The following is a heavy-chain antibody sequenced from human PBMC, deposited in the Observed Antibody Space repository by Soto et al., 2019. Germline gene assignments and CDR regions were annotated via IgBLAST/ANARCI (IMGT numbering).Heavy chain of an antibody. CDR2: ISSSSSYI. CDR3: ARAQGSGYPGDGAFVI. J-gene: IGHJ3*02. V-gene: IGHV3-21*01. D-gene: IGHD5-12*01. Sequence: EVQLVESGGGLVKPGGSLRLFCPASGFTFSSYSMNWVRQAPGKGLEWVSSISSSSSYIYYADSVKGRFTISRDNAKNSLYLQMNSLRAEDTAMYYCARAQGSGYPGDGAFVIWGQGTMVTVSS. CDR1: GFTFSSYS.